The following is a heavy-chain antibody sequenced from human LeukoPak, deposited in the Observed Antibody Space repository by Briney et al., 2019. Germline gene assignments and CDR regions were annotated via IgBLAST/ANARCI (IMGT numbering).Heavy chain of an antibody. CDR1: GFTFSSYG. Sequence: GGSLRLSCAASGFTFSSYGMHWVSQAPGKGLEWVAFIRYDGSNKYYADSVKGRFTISRDNSKNTLYLQMNSLRAEDTAVYYCAKDLAQYYYDSSGPLGYWGQGTLVTVSS. CDR2: IRYDGSNK. CDR3: AKDLAQYYYDSSGPLGY. J-gene: IGHJ4*02. V-gene: IGHV3-30*02. D-gene: IGHD3-22*01.